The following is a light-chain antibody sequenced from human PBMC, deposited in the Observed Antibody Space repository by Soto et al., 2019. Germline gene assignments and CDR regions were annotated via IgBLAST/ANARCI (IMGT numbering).Light chain of an antibody. CDR3: QHYNNWPPWT. V-gene: IGKV3-15*01. J-gene: IGKJ1*01. CDR1: QSVSRN. CDR2: GAS. Sequence: EIVITQSPATLSVSPGERATVSCRASQSVSRNLAWYQQKPGQAPRLLIYGASTRATGIPVRFSGGGSGTEFTLTISSLQSEDFAVYYCQHYNNWPPWTFGQGTKVDIK.